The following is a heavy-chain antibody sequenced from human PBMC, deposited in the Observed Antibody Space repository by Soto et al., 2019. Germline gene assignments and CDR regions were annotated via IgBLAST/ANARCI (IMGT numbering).Heavy chain of an antibody. D-gene: IGHD3-10*01. J-gene: IGHJ3*02. V-gene: IGHV5-51*01. CDR3: ATSGKLEGEKVYDAFDI. Sequence: PGESLKISCKGSGYSFTSYWIGWVRQMPGKGLEWMGIIYPGDSDTRYSPSFQGQVTISADKSISTAYLQWSSLKASNTAMYYWATSGKLEGEKVYDAFDIWGQGTMVTVSS. CDR2: IYPGDSDT. CDR1: GYSFTSYW.